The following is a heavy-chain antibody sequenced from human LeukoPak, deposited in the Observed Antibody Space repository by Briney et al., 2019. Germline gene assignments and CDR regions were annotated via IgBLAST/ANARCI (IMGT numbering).Heavy chain of an antibody. CDR1: GCTFNDYW. Sequence: GGSLRLSCAASGCTFNDYWMDWVRQAPGKGLEWVANIKQDGSEKYYVDSVKGRFTISRDNAKNSLYLQMNSLRAEDTAVHYCARDLNDFWSGKDAFDIWGQGTMVTVSS. CDR2: IKQDGSEK. D-gene: IGHD3-3*01. V-gene: IGHV3-7*01. CDR3: ARDLNDFWSGKDAFDI. J-gene: IGHJ3*02.